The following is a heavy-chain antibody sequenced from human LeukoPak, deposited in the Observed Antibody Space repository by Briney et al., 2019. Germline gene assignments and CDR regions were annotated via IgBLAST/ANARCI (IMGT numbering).Heavy chain of an antibody. CDR1: GYSISSGYY. Sequence: SETLSLTRAVSGYSISSGYYWGWIRQPPGKGLEWIGSIYHSGGTYYNPSLKSRVTISVDTSKNQFSLKLSSVTAADTAVYYCARVQGPSGGDRYFDYWGQGTLVTVSS. J-gene: IGHJ4*02. D-gene: IGHD4-17*01. V-gene: IGHV4-38-2*01. CDR3: ARVQGPSGGDRYFDY. CDR2: IYHSGGT.